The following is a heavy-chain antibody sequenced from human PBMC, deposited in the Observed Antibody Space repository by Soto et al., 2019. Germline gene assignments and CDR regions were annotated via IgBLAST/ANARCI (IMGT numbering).Heavy chain of an antibody. J-gene: IGHJ4*02. V-gene: IGHV1-69*01. CDR2: IIPIFGTA. Sequence: QVQLVQSGAEVKKPGSSVKVSCKASGGTFSSYAISWVRQAPGQGLEWMGGIIPIFGTANYAQEFQGRVTITADGSTRTAFKELSSLRSEDTAVYYCARGDDYFDYWGQGTLVTVSS. CDR3: ARGDDYFDY. CDR1: GGTFSSYA.